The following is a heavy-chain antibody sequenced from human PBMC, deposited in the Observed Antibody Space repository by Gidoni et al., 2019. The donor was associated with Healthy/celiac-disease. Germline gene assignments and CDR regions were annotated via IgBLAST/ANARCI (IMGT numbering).Heavy chain of an antibody. J-gene: IGHJ3*02. CDR3: ARGYCSGGSCYSRAFDI. D-gene: IGHD2-15*01. CDR1: GGSISSGGYY. Sequence: QVQLQESGPGLVKPSQTLSLTCTVSGGSISSGGYYWSWIRQHPGKGLEWIGYIYYSGSTYYNPSLKSLVTISVDTSKNQFSLKLSSVTAADTAVYYCARGYCSGGSCYSRAFDIWGQGTMVTVSS. CDR2: IYYSGST. V-gene: IGHV4-31*01.